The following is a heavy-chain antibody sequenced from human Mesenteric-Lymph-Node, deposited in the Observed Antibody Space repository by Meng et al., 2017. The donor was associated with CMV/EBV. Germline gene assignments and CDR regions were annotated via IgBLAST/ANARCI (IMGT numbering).Heavy chain of an antibody. V-gene: IGHV4-61*01. D-gene: IGHD3-10*01. CDR2: INDSGTT. J-gene: IGHJ4*02. CDR1: GGSVSGSSGTYY. Sequence: GSLRLSCTVSGGSVSGSSGTYYWSWIRQPPGKGLEWIGEINDSGTTKYNPSLKSRVTISVDTSNNQFSLKLSSVTAADTGVYFCARGPYGLDYYFDYWGQGTQVTVSS. CDR3: ARGPYGLDYYFDY.